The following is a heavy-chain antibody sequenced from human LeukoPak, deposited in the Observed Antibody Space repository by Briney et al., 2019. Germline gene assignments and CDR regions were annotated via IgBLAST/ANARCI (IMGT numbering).Heavy chain of an antibody. D-gene: IGHD2-15*01. J-gene: IGHJ4*02. CDR3: AREVGGSCDY. Sequence: KPSETLSLTCAVYGGSFSGYYWSWIRQPPGKGLEWIGEINHSGSTNYNPSLKSRVTISVDTSKNQFSLKLSSVTAADTAVYYCAREVGGSCDYWGQGTLVTVSS. CDR1: GGSFSGYY. V-gene: IGHV4-34*01. CDR2: INHSGST.